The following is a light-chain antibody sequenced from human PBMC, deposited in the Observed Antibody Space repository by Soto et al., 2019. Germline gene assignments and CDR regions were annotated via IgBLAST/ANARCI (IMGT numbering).Light chain of an antibody. CDR3: QQYGISPTWT. Sequence: EIVLTQSPGTLSLSPGERATLSCRAIQSVSSSYLAWYQQKPGQAPRLLIYGASSRAIGIPDRFSGSGSGTDFTLTISRLEPEDFAVYYCQQYGISPTWTFGQGTKVDIK. J-gene: IGKJ1*01. V-gene: IGKV3-20*01. CDR2: GAS. CDR1: QSVSSSY.